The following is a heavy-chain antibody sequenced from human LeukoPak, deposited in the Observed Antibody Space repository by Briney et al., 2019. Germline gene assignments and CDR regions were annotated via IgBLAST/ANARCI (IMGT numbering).Heavy chain of an antibody. Sequence: GGSLRLSCAASGFTFSSYGMHWVRQAPGKGLEWVAVISYDGNNKYYGYSVKGRFTISRDNSKNTLFLQMNSLRTEDTAVYYCAKVHLTYYYDSDGYGFQDHWGQGTLVTVSS. CDR2: ISYDGNNK. D-gene: IGHD3-22*01. V-gene: IGHV3-30*18. CDR1: GFTFSSYG. J-gene: IGHJ4*02. CDR3: AKVHLTYYYDSDGYGFQDH.